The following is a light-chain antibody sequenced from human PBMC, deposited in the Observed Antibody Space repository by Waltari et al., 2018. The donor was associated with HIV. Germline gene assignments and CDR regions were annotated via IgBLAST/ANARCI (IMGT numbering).Light chain of an antibody. J-gene: IGLJ3*02. CDR3: QSYSNLYLSWV. CDR1: GGRGRIVNNF. V-gene: IGLV6-57*04. CDR2: ETN. Sequence: NFILTQPHSVSESPGKTVIISCTRSGGRGRIVNNFLQWYQQRPGSAPAPIIYETNKRPPGVPDRFSGSIDISSNSASLTISGLETEDEADYYCQSYSNLYLSWVFGGGTKLTVL.